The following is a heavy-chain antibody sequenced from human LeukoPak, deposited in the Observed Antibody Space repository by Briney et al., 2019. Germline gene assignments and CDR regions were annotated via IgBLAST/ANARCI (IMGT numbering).Heavy chain of an antibody. V-gene: IGHV5-51*01. CDR2: IYPGDSDT. CDR1: GYTFSSYW. Sequence: GESLKISCKGSGYTFSSYWIAWVRQMPGKGLEFMGIIYPGDSDTRYSPSFQGQATISVDKSINTAYLQWSSLKASDSAMYYCARRFTGDYWGQGTLVTVSS. D-gene: IGHD1-14*01. CDR3: ARRFTGDY. J-gene: IGHJ4*02.